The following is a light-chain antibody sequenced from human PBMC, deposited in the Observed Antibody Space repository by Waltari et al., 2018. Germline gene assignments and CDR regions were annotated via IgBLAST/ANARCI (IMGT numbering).Light chain of an antibody. CDR2: GNS. V-gene: IGLV1-40*01. J-gene: IGLJ3*02. CDR3: QSFDIRLTAWV. Sequence: QATLTQPPSVSGAPGPRVPTACVRCTSNMRSPTHVHGYQQIPGTAPKLLIFGNSNRPSGVPARFSGSKSGTSASLAITGLQADDEADYYCQSFDIRLTAWVFGGGTKVIVL. CDR1: TSNMRSPTH.